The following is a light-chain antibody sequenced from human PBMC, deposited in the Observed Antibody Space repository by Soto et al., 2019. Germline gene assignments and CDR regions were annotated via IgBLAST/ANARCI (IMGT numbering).Light chain of an antibody. CDR1: SSDVGGYNY. V-gene: IGLV2-8*01. CDR3: SSYADSNSYV. J-gene: IGLJ1*01. CDR2: EVT. Sequence: SALTQPPSAYGSPGQLVTTSCTGTSSDVGGYNYVYWYQQHPGKAPKLMIYEVTKRPSGVPDRFSGSKSGNTASLTVSGLQAEDEADYYCSSYADSNSYVFGTGTKVTVL.